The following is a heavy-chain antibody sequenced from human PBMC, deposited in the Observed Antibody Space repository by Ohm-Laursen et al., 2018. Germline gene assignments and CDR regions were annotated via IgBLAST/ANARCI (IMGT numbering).Heavy chain of an antibody. CDR2: IKEDGSDK. CDR1: EFSFNNYA. CDR3: ATILVATREVDY. V-gene: IGHV3-7*01. J-gene: IGHJ4*02. D-gene: IGHD5-12*01. Sequence: GSLRLSCSASEFSFNNYAMSWVRQAPGKGLEWVANIKEDGSDKYYVESVKGRFTVSRDNAKNSLYLQMNSLRVEDTAVYYCATILVATREVDYWGQGTLVTVSS.